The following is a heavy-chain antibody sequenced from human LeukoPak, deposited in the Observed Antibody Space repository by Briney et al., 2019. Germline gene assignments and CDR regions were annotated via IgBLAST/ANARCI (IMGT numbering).Heavy chain of an antibody. J-gene: IGHJ4*02. CDR1: GYTLTELS. Sequence: ASVKVSCKVSGYTLTELSMHWVRQAPGKGLEWMGGFDPEDTETIYAQKFQGRVTTTEDTSTDTAYMELSSLRSEDTALYYCATDLVGSRGFDYWGQGTLVTVSS. CDR2: FDPEDTET. D-gene: IGHD2-8*02. V-gene: IGHV1-24*01. CDR3: ATDLVGSRGFDY.